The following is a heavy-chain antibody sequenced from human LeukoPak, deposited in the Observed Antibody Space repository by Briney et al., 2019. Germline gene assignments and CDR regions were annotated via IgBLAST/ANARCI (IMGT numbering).Heavy chain of an antibody. J-gene: IGHJ3*02. Sequence: GRSLRLSCGASEVTVSNNYISWVRQSPGKGLQWVSVIYPGGNIYYADSVKGRFIISRDNSKNTLSLQMNSLTADDTAVYYCVRGPRYYDDSGFHYGVFDIWGQGTLVTVSS. V-gene: IGHV3-53*01. CDR3: VRGPRYYDDSGFHYGVFDI. CDR2: IYPGGNI. CDR1: EVTVSNNY. D-gene: IGHD3-22*01.